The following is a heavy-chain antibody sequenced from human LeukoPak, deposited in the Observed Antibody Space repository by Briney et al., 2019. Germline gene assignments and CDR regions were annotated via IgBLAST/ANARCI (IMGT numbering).Heavy chain of an antibody. CDR2: IYSDGST. V-gene: IGHV3-53*01. Sequence: QSGGSLRLSCAASGFTVSSNYMSWVRQAPGKGLEWVSIIYSDGSTYYADSVKGRFTISRDNSKNTLYLQMNSLRAEDTTVYYCARERSGWSYTFDYWGQGTLVTVSS. CDR1: GFTVSSNY. D-gene: IGHD6-19*01. J-gene: IGHJ4*02. CDR3: ARERSGWSYTFDY.